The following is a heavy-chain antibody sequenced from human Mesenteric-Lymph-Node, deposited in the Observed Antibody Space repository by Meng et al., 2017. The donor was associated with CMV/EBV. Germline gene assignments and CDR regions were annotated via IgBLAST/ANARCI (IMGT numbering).Heavy chain of an antibody. CDR1: GGPFSGYQ. V-gene: IGHV4-34*01. Sequence: GSLRLSCAVSGGPFSGYQWSWIRQPPGKGLEWIGEINHSGSSNYNPSLQSRVTISVDTSKKQFSLKLTSVTAADTAVYYCARYSNWTWFDPWGQGTLVTVSS. D-gene: IGHD4-11*01. CDR3: ARYSNWTWFDP. CDR2: INHSGSS. J-gene: IGHJ5*02.